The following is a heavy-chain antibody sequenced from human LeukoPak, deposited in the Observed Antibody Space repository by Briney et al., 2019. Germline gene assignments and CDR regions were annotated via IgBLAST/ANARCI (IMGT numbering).Heavy chain of an antibody. J-gene: IGHJ4*02. D-gene: IGHD3-10*01. CDR3: ARDALVRGVGRYFDY. Sequence: GSLRLFCAASGFTVSNNYMSWVRQAPGKGLEWGSVIYSGGSTYYADSVKGRFTISRDNSKNTLYLQMNSLRAEDTAVYYCARDALVRGVGRYFDYWGQGTLVTVSS. V-gene: IGHV3-66*02. CDR2: IYSGGST. CDR1: GFTVSNNY.